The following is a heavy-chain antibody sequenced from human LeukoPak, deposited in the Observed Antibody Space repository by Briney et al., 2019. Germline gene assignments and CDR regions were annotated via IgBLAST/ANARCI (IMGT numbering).Heavy chain of an antibody. Sequence: GGSLRLSCAASGFTFSSYSMNWVRQAPGKGLEWVSSISSSSSYIYYADSVKGRFTISRDNSKNTLYLQMNSLRAEDTAVYYCAKVYYDFWSGPHDDPWGQGTLVTVSS. CDR1: GFTFSSYS. CDR3: AKVYYDFWSGPHDDP. CDR2: ISSSSSYI. V-gene: IGHV3-21*04. J-gene: IGHJ5*02. D-gene: IGHD3-3*01.